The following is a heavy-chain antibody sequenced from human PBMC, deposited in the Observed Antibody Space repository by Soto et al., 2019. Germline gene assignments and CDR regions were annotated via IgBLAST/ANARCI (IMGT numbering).Heavy chain of an antibody. CDR2: ISTYNGNT. V-gene: IGHV1-18*01. CDR3: ARDEYNNGRNWLNP. CDR1: GYSFSNSG. Sequence: QVELVQSGPEVKKPGASVKVSCKASGYSFSNSGFSWMRQAPGQGLEWMGWISTYNGNTNYAQKFQGRLSMTRDTSTTTAFMELTKLRSDDTAVYYCARDEYNNGRNWLNPWGQGTLVTVTS. J-gene: IGHJ5*02. D-gene: IGHD2-8*01.